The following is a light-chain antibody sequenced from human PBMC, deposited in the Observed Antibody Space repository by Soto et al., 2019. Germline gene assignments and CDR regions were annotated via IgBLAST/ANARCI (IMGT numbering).Light chain of an antibody. J-gene: IGLJ3*02. CDR1: SGHSSYA. CDR3: QTWGTGIQV. Sequence: QSVLTQSPSASASLGASVKLTCTLSSGHSSYAIAWHQQQPEKGPRYLMKLNSDGSHSKGDGIPDRFSGSSSGAVRYLTISSLRSEDEADYYCQTWGTGIQVFGGGTKLTVL. V-gene: IGLV4-69*01. CDR2: LNSDGSH.